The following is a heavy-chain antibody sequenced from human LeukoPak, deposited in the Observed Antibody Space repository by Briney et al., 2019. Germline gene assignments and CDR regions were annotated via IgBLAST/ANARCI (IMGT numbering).Heavy chain of an antibody. CDR1: GYTFTSYD. D-gene: IGHD3-22*01. J-gene: IGHJ3*02. CDR3: ARDYYYYDSSGYSDAFDI. CDR2: MNPNSGNT. Sequence: VASVKVSCKASGYTFTSYDINWVRQATGQGLEWMGWMNPNSGNTGYAQKFQGRVTITRNTSISTAYMELSSLRSEDTAVYYCARDYYYYDSSGYSDAFDIWGQGTMVTVSS. V-gene: IGHV1-8*03.